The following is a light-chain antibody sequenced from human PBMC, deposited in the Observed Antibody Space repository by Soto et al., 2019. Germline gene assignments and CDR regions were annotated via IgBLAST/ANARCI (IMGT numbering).Light chain of an antibody. CDR3: QQYGRAMYT. V-gene: IGKV3-20*01. CDR1: QSVSSSY. J-gene: IGKJ2*01. Sequence: EIVLTQSPGPLSLSPGERATLSCRASQSVSSSYLAWYQHKPGQAPRLLIYGASSRATGIPNRFSGSRSGTAFSLTISRVAPEDFAVYDCQQYGRAMYTFGQGTMLEIK. CDR2: GAS.